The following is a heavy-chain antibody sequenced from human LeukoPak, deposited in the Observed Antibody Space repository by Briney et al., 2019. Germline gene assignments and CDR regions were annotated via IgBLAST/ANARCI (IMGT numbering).Heavy chain of an antibody. V-gene: IGHV4-34*01. CDR3: ASRFDP. Sequence: SETLSLTCAVYGGSFSGYYWSWIRQPPGKGLEWIGEINHSGSTNYNPSLKSRVTISVDTSKNQFSLKLSSVTAADAAVYYCASRFDPWGQGTLVTVSS. J-gene: IGHJ5*02. CDR1: GGSFSGYY. CDR2: INHSGST.